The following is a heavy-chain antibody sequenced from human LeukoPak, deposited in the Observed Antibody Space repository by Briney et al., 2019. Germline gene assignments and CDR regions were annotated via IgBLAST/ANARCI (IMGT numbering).Heavy chain of an antibody. Sequence: GGSLRLSCAASGFMFSRHWMGWVRQAPGKGLEWVATIKRNGGQYYVDSVKGRFIISRDNAKNSLDLQMNNLRAEDTAVYSCARGPDYGDRLDYFDYWGQGTLVPVST. CDR2: IKRNGGQ. J-gene: IGHJ4*02. CDR1: GFMFSRHW. D-gene: IGHD4-17*01. CDR3: ARGPDYGDRLDYFDY. V-gene: IGHV3-7*01.